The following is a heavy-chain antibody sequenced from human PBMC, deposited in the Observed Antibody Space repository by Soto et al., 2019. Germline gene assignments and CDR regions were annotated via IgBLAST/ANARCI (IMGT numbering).Heavy chain of an antibody. CDR2: ISSTGRTI. D-gene: IGHD6-19*01. CDR3: ARSYSSGWEFDY. CDR1: GFTFSNYY. J-gene: IGHJ4*02. V-gene: IGHV3-11*01. Sequence: LRLSCGASGFTFSNYYMSWIRQAPGKGLEWVSYISSTGRTIYYADSVKGRFTVSRDNAQNSLSLKLNSLRVEDTAVYYCARSYSSGWEFDYWGQGTQVTVSS.